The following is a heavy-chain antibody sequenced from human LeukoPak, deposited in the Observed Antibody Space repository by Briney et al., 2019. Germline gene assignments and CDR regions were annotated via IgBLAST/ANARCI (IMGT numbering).Heavy chain of an antibody. D-gene: IGHD6-19*01. CDR3: ARHGSGWYYFDY. Sequence: SETLSLTCTVSGGSISSSSYHWGWIRQPPGKGLEWIGSIYYSGSTYYNPSLKSRVTISVDTSKNQFSLKLSSVTAADTAVYYCARHGSGWYYFDYWGQGTLVTVSS. CDR1: GGSISSSSYH. V-gene: IGHV4-39*01. CDR2: IYYSGST. J-gene: IGHJ4*02.